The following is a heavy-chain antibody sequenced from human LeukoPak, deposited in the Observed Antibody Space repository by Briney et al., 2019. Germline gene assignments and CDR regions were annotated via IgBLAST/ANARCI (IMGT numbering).Heavy chain of an antibody. CDR2: IYYSGST. V-gene: IGHV4-39*01. J-gene: IGHJ4*02. CDR3: ARQHDPQWLIRGGYFDY. CDR1: GGSISDSSYY. Sequence: SETLSLTCTVSGGSISDSSYYWAWIRQSPGKGLEWIGSIYYSGSTSYNPSLKSRATISVDTSRNHFSLKLSSVTAADTAVYYCARQHDPQWLIRGGYFDYWGQGTLVTVSS. D-gene: IGHD5-12*01.